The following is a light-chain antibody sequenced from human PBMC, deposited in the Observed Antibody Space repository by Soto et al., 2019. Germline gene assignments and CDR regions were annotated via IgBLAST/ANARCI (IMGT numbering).Light chain of an antibody. Sequence: EIVMTQSPVTLSVSPGERATLSCRASQSVSSNLAWYQQKPGQAPRLLVFGASTRATGIPARFSGSGSGTEFTLTISSLQSEDFAVYYCQQYNGWPPWTFGQGTKVDIK. CDR1: QSVSSN. J-gene: IGKJ1*01. CDR3: QQYNGWPPWT. CDR2: GAS. V-gene: IGKV3-15*01.